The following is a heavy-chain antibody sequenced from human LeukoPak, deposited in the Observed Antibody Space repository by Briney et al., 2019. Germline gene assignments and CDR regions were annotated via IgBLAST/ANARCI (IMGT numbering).Heavy chain of an antibody. J-gene: IGHJ4*02. V-gene: IGHV3-20*04. Sequence: GGSLRLSCAASGFTFDEYGMSWVRQAPGKGVEWVSGINWHGGVTSYADSGKGRFTISRDNAKNSLYLQMNSLRAEDTALYYCARDVYSSSSGNFDYWGQGTLVTVSS. D-gene: IGHD6-13*01. CDR2: INWHGGVT. CDR1: GFTFDEYG. CDR3: ARDVYSSSSGNFDY.